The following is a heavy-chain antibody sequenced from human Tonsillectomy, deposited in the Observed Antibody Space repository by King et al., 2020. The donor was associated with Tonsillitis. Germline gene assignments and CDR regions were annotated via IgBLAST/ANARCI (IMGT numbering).Heavy chain of an antibody. V-gene: IGHV4-34*01. CDR3: ARDSWLYY. CDR2: INHSGST. Sequence: VQLQQWGAGLVKPSETLSLTCAVYGGSFSGYYWSWIRQPPGKGLEWIGEINHSGSTNYNPSLKSRVTISVDTSKNQFSLKLSSVTAADTAVYYCARDSWLYYWGQGTLVTVSS. CDR1: GGSFSGYY. J-gene: IGHJ4*02. D-gene: IGHD5-12*01.